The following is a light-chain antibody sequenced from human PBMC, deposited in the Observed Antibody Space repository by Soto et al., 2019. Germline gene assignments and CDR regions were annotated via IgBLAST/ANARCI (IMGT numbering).Light chain of an antibody. CDR1: QSVINSY. CDR2: GAS. CDR3: QQYGSSVYT. J-gene: IGKJ2*01. Sequence: ETVWTQSPGTLSLSPGERATLSCRASQSVINSYLAWYQQTPGQAPRLLIYGASTRATGIPDRFSGSRSGTDFTLTISRLEPEDFAVYYCQQYGSSVYTFGQGTKLEIK. V-gene: IGKV3-20*01.